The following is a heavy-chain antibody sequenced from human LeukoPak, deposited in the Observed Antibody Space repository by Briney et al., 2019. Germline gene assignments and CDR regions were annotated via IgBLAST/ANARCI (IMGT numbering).Heavy chain of an antibody. CDR1: GFTFSRYG. CDR3: AKSESSVVPNDYFDY. V-gene: IGHV3-23*01. J-gene: IGHJ4*02. Sequence: GGALRLSCAASGFTFSRYGMSWVRQAPGKGLEWVSVISGSDGSTYYADSVKGRFTISRDNSKNTLYLQMNSLRAEDTAVYYCAKSESSVVPNDYFDYWGQGTLVTVSS. CDR2: ISGSDGST. D-gene: IGHD4-23*01.